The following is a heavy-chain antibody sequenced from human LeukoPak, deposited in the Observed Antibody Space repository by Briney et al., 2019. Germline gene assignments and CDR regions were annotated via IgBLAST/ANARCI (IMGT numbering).Heavy chain of an antibody. D-gene: IGHD2-8*01. CDR2: ISYDGSNK. J-gene: IGHJ6*02. CDR3: AKGAFIVVVPPLPYCTNGVCYRPHVPGMDV. CDR1: GFTFSSYG. V-gene: IGHV3-30*18. Sequence: GGSLRLSCAASGFTFSSYGMHWVRQAPGKGLEWVAVISYDGSNKYYADSVKGRFTISRDNSKNTLYLQMNSLRAEDTAVYYCAKGAFIVVVPPLPYCTNGVCYRPHVPGMDVWGQGTTVTVSS.